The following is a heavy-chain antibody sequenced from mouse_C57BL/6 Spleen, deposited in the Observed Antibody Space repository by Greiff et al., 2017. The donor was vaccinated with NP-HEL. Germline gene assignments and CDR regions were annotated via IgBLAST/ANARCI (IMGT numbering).Heavy chain of an antibody. J-gene: IGHJ2*01. CDR1: GYTFTSSW. CDR3: ARGDSNYFDY. CDR2: IDPSDSYT. Sequence: QVQLQQPGAELVMPGASVKLSCKASGYTFTSSWMHWVKQRPGQGLEWIGEIDPSDSYTNYNQTFKGKSTLTVDKSSSTAYMQLSSLTSEDSAVYYCARGDSNYFDYWGQGTTLTVAS. D-gene: IGHD2-5*01. V-gene: IGHV1-69*01.